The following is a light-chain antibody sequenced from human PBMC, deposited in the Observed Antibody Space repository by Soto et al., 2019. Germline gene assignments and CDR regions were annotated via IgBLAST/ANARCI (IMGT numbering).Light chain of an antibody. CDR3: QQRSVWPIT. Sequence: IVLTPSEDTLSLSPWQISASPGDRATITCKARQNISNSLAWSQQKPGQSPRLLIYDASPRATGVPARFSGSGSGTDFTLTISGLEPEDFAVYYCQQRSVWPITFGQGTLLEIK. CDR1: QNISNS. V-gene: IGKV3-11*01. J-gene: IGKJ5*01. CDR2: DAS.